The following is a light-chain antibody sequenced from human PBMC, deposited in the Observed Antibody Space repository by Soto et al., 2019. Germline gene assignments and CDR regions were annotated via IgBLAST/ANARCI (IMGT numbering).Light chain of an antibody. V-gene: IGKV1-5*03. CDR2: KAS. J-gene: IGKJ4*01. Sequence: DIQMTQSPSTLSASVGDRVTITCRARQSISSWLAWYQQKPGKAPKLLIYKASSLESGVPSRFSGSGSGTEFTLTISSLQSDDFATYYCQQYNSYPSFGGGTKVEIK. CDR1: QSISSW. CDR3: QQYNSYPS.